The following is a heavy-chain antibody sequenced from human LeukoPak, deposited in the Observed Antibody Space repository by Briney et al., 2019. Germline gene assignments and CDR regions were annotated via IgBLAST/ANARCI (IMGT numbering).Heavy chain of an antibody. Sequence: PGGSLRLSCAASGFTVSSNYMSWVRQAPGKGLEWVSVIYSGGSTYYADSVKGRFTISRDNSKNTLYLQMNSLRAEDTAVYYCARKPNSLYWFDPWGQGTLVTVSS. D-gene: IGHD2/OR15-2a*01. CDR2: IYSGGST. J-gene: IGHJ5*02. V-gene: IGHV3-53*01. CDR3: ARKPNSLYWFDP. CDR1: GFTVSSNY.